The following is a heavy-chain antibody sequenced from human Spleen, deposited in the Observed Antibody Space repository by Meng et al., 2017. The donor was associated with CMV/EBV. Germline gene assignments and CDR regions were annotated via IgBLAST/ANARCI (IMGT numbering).Heavy chain of an antibody. V-gene: IGHV4-4*02. D-gene: IGHD4-17*01. CDR1: CGSIYSCNW. CDR3: ARVIHYGDFFDY. CDR2: IYYSGTT. Sequence: FAFSCGSIYSCNWWSWVRQSPGKGLEWIGDIYYSGTTNYNPSLKSRVTMSADNSKNQFSLNLSSVTAADTAVYYCARVIHYGDFFDYWGQGTLVTVSS. J-gene: IGHJ4*02.